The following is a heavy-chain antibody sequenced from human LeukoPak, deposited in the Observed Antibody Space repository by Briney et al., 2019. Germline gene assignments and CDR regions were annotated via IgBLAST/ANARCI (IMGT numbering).Heavy chain of an antibody. CDR3: ARVLGVVNGDY. V-gene: IGHV1-46*01. J-gene: IGHJ4*02. CDR2: INPSGGST. CDR1: GYTFTYYY. D-gene: IGHD3-3*01. Sequence: ASVKVSCKASGYTFTYYYMHWVRQAPGQGLEWMGIINPSGGSTSYAQKFQGRVTMTRDTSTSTVYMELSSLRSEDTAVYYCARVLGVVNGDYWGQGALVTVSS.